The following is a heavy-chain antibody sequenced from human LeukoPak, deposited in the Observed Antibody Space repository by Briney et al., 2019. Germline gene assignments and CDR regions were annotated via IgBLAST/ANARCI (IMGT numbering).Heavy chain of an antibody. CDR2: ISGSGGST. J-gene: IGHJ4*02. V-gene: IGHV3-23*01. D-gene: IGHD2-15*01. CDR3: AKSGYCSGGSCGELGY. CDR1: GFTFSSYA. Sequence: GGSLRLSCAASGFTFSSYAMSWVRQAPGKGLEWVSAISGSGGSTYYADSVKGRFTISRDNSKNTLYLQMNSLRAEDTAVYYCAKSGYCSGGSCGELGYWGQGTLVTVSS.